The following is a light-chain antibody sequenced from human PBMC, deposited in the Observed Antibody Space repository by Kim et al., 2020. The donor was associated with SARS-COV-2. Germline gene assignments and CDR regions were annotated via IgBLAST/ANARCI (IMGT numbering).Light chain of an antibody. Sequence: SSELTQDPAVSVALGQTVRITCQGDSLRSYYASWYQQQPGQAPVLFIYGKNNRPSGIPDRFSGSSSGNTASLTITGAQAEDEADYYCNSRDSSGNPYVVFGGGTQLTVL. V-gene: IGLV3-19*01. CDR2: GKN. CDR1: SLRSYY. CDR3: NSRDSSGNPYVV. J-gene: IGLJ2*01.